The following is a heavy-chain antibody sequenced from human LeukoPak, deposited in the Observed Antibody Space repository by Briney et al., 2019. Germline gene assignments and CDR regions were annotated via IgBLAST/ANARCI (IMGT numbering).Heavy chain of an antibody. V-gene: IGHV6-1*01. J-gene: IGHJ6*03. D-gene: IGHD2-15*01. Sequence: SQTLSLTCAISGDSVSSNSAAWNWIRQSPSGGLEWLGRTYYRSKWYNDYAVSVKSRITINPDTSKNQFSLQLNSVTPEDTAVYYCARGTGGILLYGGWNYYYYMDVWGKGTTVTISS. CDR1: GDSVSSNSAA. CDR3: ARGTGGILLYGGWNYYYYMDV. CDR2: TYYRSKWYN.